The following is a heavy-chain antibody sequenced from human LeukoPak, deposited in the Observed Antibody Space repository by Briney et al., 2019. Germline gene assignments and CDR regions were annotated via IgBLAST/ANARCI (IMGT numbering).Heavy chain of an antibody. CDR1: GGFISTYY. J-gene: IGHJ4*02. V-gene: IGHV4-59*12. D-gene: IGHD3-10*01. Sequence: SETLSLTCRVSGGFISTYYWSWIRQPPGKGLEWIGYIYYSGSTNYNPSLKNRVTISVDTSKNQFSLKLSSVTAADTAVYYCAREQGTKNFDYWGQGTLVTVSS. CDR2: IYYSGST. CDR3: AREQGTKNFDY.